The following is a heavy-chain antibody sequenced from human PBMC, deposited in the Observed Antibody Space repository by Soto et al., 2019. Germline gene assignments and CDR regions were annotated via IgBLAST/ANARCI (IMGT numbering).Heavy chain of an antibody. Sequence: PSETLSLTCTVSGGSISSGDYYWSWIRQPPGKGLEWIGYIYHNGSSLYNPSLRGRLTLSADTSRNQLSLHLTSVTAADTAVYYCVRGGIAGHWFDPWGQGSLVTVSS. CDR2: IYHNGSS. V-gene: IGHV4-30-4*01. J-gene: IGHJ5*02. CDR3: VRGGIAGHWFDP. D-gene: IGHD2-15*01. CDR1: GGSISSGDYY.